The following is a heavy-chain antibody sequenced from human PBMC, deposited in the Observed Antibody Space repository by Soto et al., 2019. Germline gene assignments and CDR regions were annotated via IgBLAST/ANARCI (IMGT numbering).Heavy chain of an antibody. V-gene: IGHV4-59*08. D-gene: IGHD2-21*02. CDR3: ARHNPLCGGDCYSFDY. CDR1: GGSISSYY. J-gene: IGHJ4*02. CDR2: IYYSGST. Sequence: SETLSLTCTVSGGSISSYYWSWIRQPPGKGLEWIGYIYYSGSTNYNPSLKSRVTISVDTSKNQFSLKLSSVTAADTAVYYCARHNPLCGGDCYSFDYWGQGTLVTVSS.